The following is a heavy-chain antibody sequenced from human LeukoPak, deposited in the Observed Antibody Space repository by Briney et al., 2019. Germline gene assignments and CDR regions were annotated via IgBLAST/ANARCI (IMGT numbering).Heavy chain of an antibody. J-gene: IGHJ4*02. D-gene: IGHD3-22*01. CDR2: IYYSGST. CDR1: GGSISSSSYY. CDR3: ARGHTDYYDSSGYYYDFDY. Sequence: SETLSLTCTVSGGSISSSSYYWGWIRQPPGKGLGWIGSIYYSGSTYYNPSLKSRVTISVDTSKNQFSLKLSSVTAADTAVYYCARGHTDYYDSSGYYYDFDYWGQGTLVTVSS. V-gene: IGHV4-39*07.